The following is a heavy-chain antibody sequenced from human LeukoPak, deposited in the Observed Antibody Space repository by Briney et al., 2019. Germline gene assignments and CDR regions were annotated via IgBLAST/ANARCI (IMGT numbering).Heavy chain of an antibody. V-gene: IGHV3-11*01. D-gene: IGHD4-17*01. CDR1: GFRFSDYF. Sequence: NPGGSLRLSCEASGFRFSDYFISWIRQAPGKGLEWVSSIGSSGSIIYYADSVKGRFTISRDNSKNSVYLQMNSLRAEDTAVYYCARWGIYGDSRNWYFDLWGRGTLVTVS. CDR2: IGSSGSII. J-gene: IGHJ2*01. CDR3: ARWGIYGDSRNWYFDL.